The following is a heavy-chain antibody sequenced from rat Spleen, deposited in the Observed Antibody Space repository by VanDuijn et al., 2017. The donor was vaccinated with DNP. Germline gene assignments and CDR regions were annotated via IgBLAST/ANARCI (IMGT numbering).Heavy chain of an antibody. D-gene: IGHD1-1*01. V-gene: IGHV2-19*01. CDR3: AGGSGDVNVMDA. Sequence: QVQLKESGPGLVQPSQTLSLTCSVSGFSLTDYSVHWVRQPPGKGLEWMGRIQSGGKTYYNSALKSRLSISRDTSKSQVFLRMNSLQTEDTAIYYCAGGSGDVNVMDAWGQGASVTVSS. CDR2: IQSGGKT. CDR1: GFSLTDYS. J-gene: IGHJ4*01.